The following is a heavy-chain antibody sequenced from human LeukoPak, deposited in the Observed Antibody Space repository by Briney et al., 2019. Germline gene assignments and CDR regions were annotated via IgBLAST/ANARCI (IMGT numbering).Heavy chain of an antibody. CDR2: ISSSSSYI. Sequence: GGSLRLSCAASGFTFSSYSMNWVRQAPGKGLEWVSSISSSSSYIYYADSVKGRFTISRDNAKSSLYLQMNSLRAEDTAVYYCARSRITMVRGTPSYYYYYGMDVWGKGTTVTVSS. CDR3: ARSRITMVRGTPSYYYYYGMDV. J-gene: IGHJ6*04. V-gene: IGHV3-21*01. CDR1: GFTFSSYS. D-gene: IGHD3-10*01.